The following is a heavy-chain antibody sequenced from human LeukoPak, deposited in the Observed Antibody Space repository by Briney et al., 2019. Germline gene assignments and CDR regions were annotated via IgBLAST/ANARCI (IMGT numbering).Heavy chain of an antibody. V-gene: IGHV1-18*01. Sequence: ASVKVSCKASGYTFTSYGISWVRQAPGQGREGMGWISAYNGNTNYAQKLQGRVTMTTDTSTSTAYMELRSLRSDDTAVYYCARTYYYGSGSYYTGFDYWGQGTLVTVSS. CDR3: ARTYYYGSGSYYTGFDY. J-gene: IGHJ4*02. D-gene: IGHD3-10*01. CDR2: ISAYNGNT. CDR1: GYTFTSYG.